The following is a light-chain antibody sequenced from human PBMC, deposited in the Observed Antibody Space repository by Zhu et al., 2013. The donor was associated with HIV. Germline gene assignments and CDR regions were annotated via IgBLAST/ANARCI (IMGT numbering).Light chain of an antibody. CDR3: QQFNSYPLT. V-gene: IGKV1-5*03. CDR2: KSS. Sequence: DIQMTQSPSTLSASVGDRVTMTCRASQSISTWLAWYQQKPGKAPNLLIDKSSSLKSGVPSRFSGSGSGTDFTLTISSLQPEDSATYYCQQFNSYPLTFGGGTKVEIK. J-gene: IGKJ4*01. CDR1: QSISTW.